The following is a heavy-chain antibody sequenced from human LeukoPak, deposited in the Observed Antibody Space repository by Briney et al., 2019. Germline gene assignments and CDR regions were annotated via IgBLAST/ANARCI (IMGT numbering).Heavy chain of an antibody. D-gene: IGHD5-18*01. Sequence: SVKVSCKASGGTLSSYAISWVRQAPGQGLEWMGGIIPFFGTANYAQKFQGRVTITADKSTSTAYMDQSSLSSEDTAVYDCARAGDIHSYGYPKWFDPWGQGTLVTVSS. CDR2: IIPFFGTA. J-gene: IGHJ5*02. V-gene: IGHV1-69*06. CDR3: ARAGDIHSYGYPKWFDP. CDR1: GGTLSSYA.